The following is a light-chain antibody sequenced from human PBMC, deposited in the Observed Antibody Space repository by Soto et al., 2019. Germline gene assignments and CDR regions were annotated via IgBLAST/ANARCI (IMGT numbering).Light chain of an antibody. CDR3: VAWDDSLNGPL. CDR2: SNN. Sequence: QLVLTQPPSASGTPGQRVTISCSGSSSNIGRNTVNWYQQLPGMAPTLLIYSNNQRPSGVPDRFSGSKSGTSASLAVSGLQSEDEADYYCVAWDDSLNGPLFGGGTKLTVL. V-gene: IGLV1-44*01. J-gene: IGLJ3*02. CDR1: SSNIGRNT.